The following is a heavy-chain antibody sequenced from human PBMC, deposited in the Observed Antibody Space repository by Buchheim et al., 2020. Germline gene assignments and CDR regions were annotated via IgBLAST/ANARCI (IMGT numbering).Heavy chain of an antibody. J-gene: IGHJ4*02. Sequence: QVQLVESGGGVVQPGRSLRLSCAASGFTFSSYGMHWVRQAPGKGLEWVAVISYDGSNKYYADSVKGRFTISRDNSKNTLYLQMNSLRAEDTAVYYCAREGAAGYSYGFRYFDYWGQGTL. CDR1: GFTFSSYG. D-gene: IGHD5-18*01. V-gene: IGHV3-30*03. CDR2: ISYDGSNK. CDR3: AREGAAGYSYGFRYFDY.